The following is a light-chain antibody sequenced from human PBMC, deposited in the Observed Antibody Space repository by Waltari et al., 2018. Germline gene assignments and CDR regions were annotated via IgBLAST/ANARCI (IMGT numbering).Light chain of an antibody. Sequence: DIQMTQSPSSLSASVGDRVTITCRASQTINKYLNWYQQKPGKAPKLLIYAASNLQGGVTSRFSGSGSGTDFTLTISSLQPEDFATYYCQQSHSSLALTFGGGTKVEIK. CDR3: QQSHSSLALT. V-gene: IGKV1-39*01. J-gene: IGKJ4*01. CDR1: QTINKY. CDR2: AAS.